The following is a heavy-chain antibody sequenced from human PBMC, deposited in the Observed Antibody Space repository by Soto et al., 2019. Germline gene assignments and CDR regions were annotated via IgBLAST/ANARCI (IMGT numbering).Heavy chain of an antibody. CDR3: ARDPPTGTTLEWADS. CDR2: ISSSGSFK. Sequence: EVQLVESGGGLVKPGGSLRLSCAASGFSFSSDSMGWVRRAPGKGLEWVSSISSSGSFKNYADSVKGRFTISRDNAKNSLYLLLSGLKEEDTAVYYCARDPPTGTTLEWADSWGQGTLVTVSS. D-gene: IGHD1-7*01. V-gene: IGHV3-21*01. J-gene: IGHJ4*02. CDR1: GFSFSSDS.